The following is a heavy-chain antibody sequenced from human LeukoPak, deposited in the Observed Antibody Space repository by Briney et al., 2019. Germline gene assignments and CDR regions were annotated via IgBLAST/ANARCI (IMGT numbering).Heavy chain of an antibody. CDR1: GYTFTSYD. Sequence: GASVKVSCKAPGYTFTSYDINWVRQATGQGLEWMGWMNPNSGNTGYAQKFQGRVTMTRNTSISTACMELSSLRSEDTAVYYCARAYYDSSGNDLDAFDIWGQGTMVTVSS. CDR3: ARAYYDSSGNDLDAFDI. J-gene: IGHJ3*02. V-gene: IGHV1-8*01. D-gene: IGHD3-22*01. CDR2: MNPNSGNT.